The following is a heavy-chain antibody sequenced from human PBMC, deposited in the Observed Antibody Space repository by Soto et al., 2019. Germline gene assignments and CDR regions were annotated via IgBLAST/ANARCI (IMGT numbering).Heavy chain of an antibody. CDR2: IYYSGST. CDR3: ARYCSGGSCYGAFDI. CDR1: GGSISSSSYY. D-gene: IGHD2-15*01. J-gene: IGHJ3*02. V-gene: IGHV4-39*01. Sequence: QLQLQESGPGLVKPSETLSLTCTVSGGSISSSSYYWGWIRQPPGKGLEWIGSIYYSGSTYYNPSLKSRVTISVDTSKNQFSLKLSSVIAADTAVYYCARYCSGGSCYGAFDIWGQGTMVTVSS.